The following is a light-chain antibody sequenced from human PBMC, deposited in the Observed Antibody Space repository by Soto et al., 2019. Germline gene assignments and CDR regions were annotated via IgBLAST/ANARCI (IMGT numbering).Light chain of an antibody. CDR3: QQYNSYSYT. Sequence: DIQMTQSPSTLSASVGDRVTITCRASQSISSWLAWYQQKPGKAPKLLIYKASSLESVVTSRVSGSGSGTEIYLTISSLQPDDFATYYCQQYNSYSYTVGQGTKLEIK. CDR2: KAS. CDR1: QSISSW. J-gene: IGKJ2*01. V-gene: IGKV1-5*03.